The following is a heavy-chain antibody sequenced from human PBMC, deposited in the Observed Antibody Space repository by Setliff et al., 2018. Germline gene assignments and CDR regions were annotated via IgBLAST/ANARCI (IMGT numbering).Heavy chain of an antibody. V-gene: IGHV1-24*01. CDR1: YTLTELS. CDR2: FDPEDGET. D-gene: IGHD5-18*01. CDR3: ATSVSWIQLVLYPQGHPEPFDY. J-gene: IGHJ4*02. Sequence: YTLTELSMHWVRQAPGKGLEWMGGFDPEDGETIYAQKFQGRVTMTEDTSTDTAYMELSSLRSEDTAVYYCATSVSWIQLVLYPQGHPEPFDYWGQGTLVTVSS.